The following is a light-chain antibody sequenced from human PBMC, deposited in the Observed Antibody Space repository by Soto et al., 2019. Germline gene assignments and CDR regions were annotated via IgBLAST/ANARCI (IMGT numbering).Light chain of an antibody. CDR1: QSISSW. Sequence: DIQMTQSPSTLSASVGDRVTITCRASQSISSWLAWYQQKPGKAPKLLIYDASSLESGVPSRFSVSGSGTGFTLTISSLQPDDFATYYCQQYNSYSYTFGQGTKVDIK. V-gene: IGKV1-5*01. CDR3: QQYNSYSYT. J-gene: IGKJ2*01. CDR2: DAS.